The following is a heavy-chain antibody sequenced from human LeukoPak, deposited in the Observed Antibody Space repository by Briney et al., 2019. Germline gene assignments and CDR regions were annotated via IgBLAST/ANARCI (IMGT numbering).Heavy chain of an antibody. CDR2: INPNSGGT. V-gene: IGHV1-2*06. Sequence: ASVKVSCKASGYTVTGYYMHWVRQAPGQGLEWVGRINPNSGGTNYAQRFQGRVTMTRDTSISTAYMDLSRLRSDDTAVYYCARDPAGIRIIPSTMPGVSDYWGQGTLVTVSS. J-gene: IGHJ4*02. CDR1: GYTVTGYY. D-gene: IGHD2-2*01. CDR3: ARDPAGIRIIPSTMPGVSDY.